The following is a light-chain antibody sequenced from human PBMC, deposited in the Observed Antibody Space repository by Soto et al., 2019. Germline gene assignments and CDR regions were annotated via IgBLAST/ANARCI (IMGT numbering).Light chain of an antibody. J-gene: IGKJ4*01. Sequence: EILMTQSPATLSVSPGERATLSCRASQSVSSNLAWYQQQPGQAPRLLIYGASTRATGFPARFSGSGSGTEFTLTISSLQSEDFAVYYCQQYNNWPLTFGGGTKVDIK. V-gene: IGKV3-15*01. CDR1: QSVSSN. CDR3: QQYNNWPLT. CDR2: GAS.